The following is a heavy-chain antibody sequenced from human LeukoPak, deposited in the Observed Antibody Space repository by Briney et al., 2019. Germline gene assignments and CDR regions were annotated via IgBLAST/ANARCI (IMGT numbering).Heavy chain of an antibody. V-gene: IGHV3-53*01. D-gene: IGHD2-15*01. J-gene: IGHJ6*03. CDR3: AKDGGYCSGGSCYRRYYYYYMDV. CDR2: LYTGGGT. CDR1: GFSVRTTY. Sequence: GGSLRLSCAASGFSVRTTYMSWVRQAPGKVLEWVSVLYTGGGTDHADSVKGRFTISRDNSKNTLYLQMNSLRAEDTAVYYCAKDGGYCSGGSCYRRYYYYYMDVWGKGTTVTISS.